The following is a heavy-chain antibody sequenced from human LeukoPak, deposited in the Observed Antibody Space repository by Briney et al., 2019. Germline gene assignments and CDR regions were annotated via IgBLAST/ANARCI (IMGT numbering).Heavy chain of an antibody. D-gene: IGHD3-10*01. CDR1: GFTVSSNY. V-gene: IGHV3-53*01. CDR2: IYSGGST. J-gene: IGHJ4*02. Sequence: PGGSLRLSCAASGFTVSSNYMSWVRQAPGKGPEWVSVIYSGGSTYYADSVKGRFTISRDNSKNTLYLQMDSLRVEDTAVYYCARDISGDYWGQGTLVTVSS. CDR3: ARDISGDY.